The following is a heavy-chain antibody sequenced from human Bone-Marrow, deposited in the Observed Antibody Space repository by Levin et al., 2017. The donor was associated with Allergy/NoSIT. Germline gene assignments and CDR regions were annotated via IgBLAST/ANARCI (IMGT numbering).Heavy chain of an antibody. V-gene: IGHV3-53*05. CDR3: ARGGKNDAFDV. CDR1: GFIVSNYY. Sequence: SGGSLRLSCAASGFIVSNYYMSWVRQAPGKGLECVSVIYSGGSSYFADSVKGRFTISRDNPNNTLFLQMNGLRAEDTAVYYCARGGKNDAFDVWGQGTMVTVSS. CDR2: IYSGGSS. J-gene: IGHJ3*01.